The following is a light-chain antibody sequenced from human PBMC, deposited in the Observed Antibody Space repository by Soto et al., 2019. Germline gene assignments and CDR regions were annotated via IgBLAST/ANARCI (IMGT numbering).Light chain of an antibody. CDR2: GAS. J-gene: IGKJ5*01. CDR1: QSVRSNF. Sequence: EIVLTQSPGTLSLSPGERATLSCRASQSVRSNFLAWYQQKPGQAPRLLIYGASNRATGIPDRFSGSGSGTDFTLTISSLEPEDFAVYYCQQRSNWPPWITFGQGTRLEIK. V-gene: IGKV3D-20*02. CDR3: QQRSNWPPWIT.